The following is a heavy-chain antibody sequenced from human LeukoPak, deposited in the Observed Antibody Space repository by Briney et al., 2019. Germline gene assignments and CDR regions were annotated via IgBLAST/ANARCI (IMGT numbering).Heavy chain of an antibody. CDR1: DGSISSSSYY. J-gene: IGHJ6*02. CDR3: ARANSDVLTGYKRYYYYGLDV. CDR2: ISYSGST. D-gene: IGHD3-9*01. Sequence: PSETLSLTCTVSDGSISSSSYYWGWIRQPPGKGLEWIGSISYSGSTYYNPSLKSRVTISVDTSKNQFSLKLSSVAAADTAVYYCARANSDVLTGYKRYYYYGLDVWGQGTTVTVSS. V-gene: IGHV4-39*01.